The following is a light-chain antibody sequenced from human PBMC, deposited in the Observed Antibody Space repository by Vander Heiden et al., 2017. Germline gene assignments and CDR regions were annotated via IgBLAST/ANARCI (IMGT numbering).Light chain of an antibody. V-gene: IGKV4-1*01. Sequence: VLTQSPDSLPRSLGERATINCKSSQSVLYSSNNKNYLAWYQQKPGQPPKLLIYWASTRESGVPDRFSGSGSGTDFTLTISSLQAEDVAVYYCQQYYSTPQTFGQGTKVEIK. CDR2: WAS. J-gene: IGKJ1*01. CDR1: QSVLYSSNNKNY. CDR3: QQYYSTPQT.